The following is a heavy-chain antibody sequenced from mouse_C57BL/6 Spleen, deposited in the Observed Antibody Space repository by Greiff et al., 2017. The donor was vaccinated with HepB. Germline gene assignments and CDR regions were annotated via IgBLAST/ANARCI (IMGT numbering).Heavy chain of an antibody. CDR1: GYTFTDYY. CDR3: ARDIVRIFDY. J-gene: IGHJ2*01. V-gene: IGHV1-26*01. Sequence: VQLQQSGPELAKPGASVKISCKASGYTFTDYYMNWVKQSHGKSLEWIGDINPNNGGTSYNQKFKGKATLTVDKSSSTAYMELRSLTSEDSAVYYCARDIVRIFDYWGQGTTLTVSS. CDR2: INPNNGGT.